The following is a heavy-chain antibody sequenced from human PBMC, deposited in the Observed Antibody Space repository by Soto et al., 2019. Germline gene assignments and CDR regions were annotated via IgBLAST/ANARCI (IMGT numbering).Heavy chain of an antibody. CDR2: IKSKTDGGTT. Sequence: GGSLRLSCAASGFTFSNAWMSWVRQAPGKGLEWVGRIKSKTDGGTTDYAAPVKGRFTISRDDSKNTLYLQMNSLKTEDTAVYYCTTDQYYYGSGSYYNDYWGQGTLVTVSS. J-gene: IGHJ4*02. D-gene: IGHD3-10*01. V-gene: IGHV3-15*01. CDR1: GFTFSNAW. CDR3: TTDQYYYGSGSYYNDY.